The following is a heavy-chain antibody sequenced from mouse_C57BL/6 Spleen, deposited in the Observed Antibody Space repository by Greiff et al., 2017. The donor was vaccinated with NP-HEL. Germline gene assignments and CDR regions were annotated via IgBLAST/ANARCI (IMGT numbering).Heavy chain of an antibody. CDR2: IYPRSGNT. V-gene: IGHV1-81*01. CDR1: GYTFTSYG. CDR3: AKGTTVVATNAMDY. J-gene: IGHJ4*01. D-gene: IGHD1-1*01. Sequence: QVQLQQSGAELARPGASVKLSCKASGYTFTSYGISWVKQRTGRGLEWIGEIYPRSGNTSYNEKFKGKATLPADKSSSTAYMELRSLTTDDSAVFFCAKGTTVVATNAMDYWGQGTSVTVSS.